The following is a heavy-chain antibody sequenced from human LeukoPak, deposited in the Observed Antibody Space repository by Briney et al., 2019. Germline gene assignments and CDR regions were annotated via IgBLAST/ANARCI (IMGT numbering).Heavy chain of an antibody. D-gene: IGHD3-9*01. CDR1: GFTFSSYA. V-gene: IGHV3-30-3*01. CDR3: ARDLLTGSLDY. Sequence: GRSLRLSCAASGFTFSSYAMHWVRQAPGKGLEWVAVISYDGSNKYYADSVKGRFTISRDNSKNTLYLQMNSLRAEDTAVYYCARDLLTGSLDYWGQGTLVTVSS. CDR2: ISYDGSNK. J-gene: IGHJ4*02.